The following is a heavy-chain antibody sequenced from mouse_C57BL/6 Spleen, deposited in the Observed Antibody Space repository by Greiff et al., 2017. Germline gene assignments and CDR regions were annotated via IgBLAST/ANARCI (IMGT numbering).Heavy chain of an antibody. D-gene: IGHD2-1*01. J-gene: IGHJ1*03. CDR2: IDPSDSYT. CDR3: ARKGGNYVYFDV. CDR1: GYTFTSYW. V-gene: IGHV1-59*01. Sequence: QVQLKQPGAELVRPGTSVKLSCKASGYTFTSYWMHWVKQRPGQGLEWIGVIDPSDSYTNYYQKFKGKATLTVDTSSSTAYMQLSSLTSEDSAVYYCARKGGNYVYFDVWGTGTTVTVSS.